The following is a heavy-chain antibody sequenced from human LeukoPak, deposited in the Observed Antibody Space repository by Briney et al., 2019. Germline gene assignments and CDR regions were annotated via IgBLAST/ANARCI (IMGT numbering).Heavy chain of an antibody. Sequence: SETLSLTCTVSGVSISTDYWTWVRQSPGKGLEWIGYIHYSGSTSYNPSLKSRVTISVDTSKNQFSLKLTSVTPADTAVYYCARDAGATAYWGQGALVTVSS. J-gene: IGHJ4*02. V-gene: IGHV4-59*13. D-gene: IGHD4/OR15-4a*01. CDR1: GVSISTDY. CDR3: ARDAGATAY. CDR2: IHYSGST.